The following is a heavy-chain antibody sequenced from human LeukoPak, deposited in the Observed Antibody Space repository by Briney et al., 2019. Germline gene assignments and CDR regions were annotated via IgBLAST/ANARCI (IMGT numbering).Heavy chain of an antibody. D-gene: IGHD6-19*01. Sequence: PSETLSLTCTVSGYSISSGYYWGWIRQPPGRGLEWIGSLYTGGSTYYNPSLKSRVTISVDTSKNQFSLKLNSVTAADTAVYFCARDQQSTGWYLPFDHWGQGILVTVSS. CDR1: GYSISSGYY. V-gene: IGHV4-38-2*02. J-gene: IGHJ4*02. CDR2: LYTGGST. CDR3: ARDQQSTGWYLPFDH.